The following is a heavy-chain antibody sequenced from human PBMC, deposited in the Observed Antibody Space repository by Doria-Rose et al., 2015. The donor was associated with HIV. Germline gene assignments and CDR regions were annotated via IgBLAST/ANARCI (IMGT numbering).Heavy chain of an antibody. Sequence: QVQLAQSGAEVKKPGSSVKVSCKASGSPFSSYAITWVRQAPGQGLEWMGRIIPIFGTTNYAQKFQGRLTITADESTSTSYMDLSSLRSEDTAVYYCARDVDPDYDFWSGYPNSFDPWGQGTLVTVSS. V-gene: IGHV1-69*15. D-gene: IGHD3-3*01. J-gene: IGHJ5*02. CDR3: ARDVDPDYDFWSGYPNSFDP. CDR2: IIPIFGTT. CDR1: GSPFSSYA.